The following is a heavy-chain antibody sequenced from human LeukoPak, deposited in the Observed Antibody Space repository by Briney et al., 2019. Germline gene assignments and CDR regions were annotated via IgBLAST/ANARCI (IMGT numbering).Heavy chain of an antibody. CDR1: GFTFSSYS. J-gene: IGHJ4*02. V-gene: IGHV3-21*01. CDR3: APVRGGDSPLDY. D-gene: IGHD2-21*02. Sequence: GGSLRLSCAASGFTFSSYSMNWVRQAPGKGLEWVSSISSSSSYIYYADSVKGRFTISRDNAKNSLYLQMNSLRAEDTAVYYCAPVRGGDSPLDYWGQGTLVTVSS. CDR2: ISSSSSYI.